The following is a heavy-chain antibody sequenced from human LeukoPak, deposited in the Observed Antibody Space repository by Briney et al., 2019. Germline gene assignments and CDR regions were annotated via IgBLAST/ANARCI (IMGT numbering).Heavy chain of an antibody. CDR3: VKSESTRDDFWSGYYPIEYFQH. Sequence: QPGGSLRLSCAASGFTFSNYWMHWVRQAPGKGLVWVSRINGDGISTGYADSVKGRFTISRDNSKKTLYLQMSSLRAEDTAVYNCVKSESTRDDFWSGYYPIEYFQHWGQGTLVTVSS. D-gene: IGHD3-3*01. V-gene: IGHV3-74*01. CDR2: INGDGIST. CDR1: GFTFSNYW. J-gene: IGHJ1*01.